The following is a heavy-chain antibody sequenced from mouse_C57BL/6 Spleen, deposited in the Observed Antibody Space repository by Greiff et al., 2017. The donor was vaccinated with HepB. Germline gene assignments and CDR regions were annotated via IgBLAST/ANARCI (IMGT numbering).Heavy chain of an antibody. J-gene: IGHJ4*01. CDR2: ISDGGSYT. CDR3: AKTSYAMDD. Sequence: DVLLVESGGGLVKPGGSLKLSCAASGFTFSSYAMSWVRQTPEKRLEWVATISDGGSYTYYPDNVKGRFTISRDKAKNNLYLQMSHLKSEDTAMYYCAKTSYAMDDWGQGTSVTVSS. CDR1: GFTFSSYA. V-gene: IGHV5-4*01.